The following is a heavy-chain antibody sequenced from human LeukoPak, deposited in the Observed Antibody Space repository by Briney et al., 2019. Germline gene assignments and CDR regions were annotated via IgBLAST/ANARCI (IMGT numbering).Heavy chain of an antibody. J-gene: IGHJ4*02. CDR3: ARNMAAYYYGSGSYHWGY. CDR1: GGTFDNYA. CDR2: IIPMLGVT. Sequence: SVKVSCKASGGTFDNYAINWVRQAPGQGLEWMGRIIPMLGVTNYAQKFQGRVTIIADKSTSTVYMDLSSLRSEDTAVYYCARNMAAYYYGSGSYHWGYWGQGALVTVSS. D-gene: IGHD3-10*01. V-gene: IGHV1-69*04.